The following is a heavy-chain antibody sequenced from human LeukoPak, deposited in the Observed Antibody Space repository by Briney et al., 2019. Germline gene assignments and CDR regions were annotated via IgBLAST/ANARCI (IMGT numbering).Heavy chain of an antibody. D-gene: IGHD3-22*01. J-gene: IGHJ5*02. Sequence: GGSLRLSCAASGIIFSTYEMNWVRQAPGKGLEWVSYISDSGNTIYYADSVKGRFTISRDNAKNTLNLQMNSLRAEDTAVYYCARDLGQYYDTSDNWFDPWGQGTLVTVSS. CDR2: ISDSGNTI. CDR1: GIIFSTYE. CDR3: ARDLGQYYDTSDNWFDP. V-gene: IGHV3-48*03.